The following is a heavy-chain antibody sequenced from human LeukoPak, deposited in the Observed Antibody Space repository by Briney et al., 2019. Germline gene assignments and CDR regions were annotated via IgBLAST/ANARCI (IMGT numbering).Heavy chain of an antibody. CDR1: GFTFSSSW. J-gene: IGHJ4*02. D-gene: IGHD1-26*01. Sequence: GGSLRLSCAAFGFTFSSSWMHWVRQAPRMGLVWVSRINDDGSTTTYADSVKGRFTISRDNAKNTLYLQMNSLRAEDTAVYYCGRALGSPLDFWGQGTLVIVSS. V-gene: IGHV3-74*01. CDR2: INDDGSTT. CDR3: GRALGSPLDF.